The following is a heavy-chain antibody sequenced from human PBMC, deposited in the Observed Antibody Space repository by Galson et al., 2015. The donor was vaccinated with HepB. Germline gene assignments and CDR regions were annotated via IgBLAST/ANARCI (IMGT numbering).Heavy chain of an antibody. D-gene: IGHD2-2*02. CDR1: GFTFSSYG. J-gene: IGHJ6*02. CDR2: ISYDGSNK. Sequence: SLRLSCAASGFTFSSYGMHWVRQAPGKGLEWVAVISYDGSNKYYADSVKGRFTISRDNSKNTLYLQMNSLRAEDTAVYYCAKDLAYCSSTSCYIEEGLGMDVWGQGTTVTVSS. CDR3: AKDLAYCSSTSCYIEEGLGMDV. V-gene: IGHV3-30*18.